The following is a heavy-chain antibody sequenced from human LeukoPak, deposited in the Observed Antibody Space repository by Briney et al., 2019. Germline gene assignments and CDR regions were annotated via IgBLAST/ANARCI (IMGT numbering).Heavy chain of an antibody. CDR3: ARRRHYYDSSGYRSAFDY. CDR1: GYTFTGYY. J-gene: IGHJ4*02. Sequence: ASVKVSCKASGYTFTGYYMHWVRQAPGQGLEWMGWINPNSGGTNYAQKFQGRVTMTRDTSISTAYMELSRLRSDDTAVYHCARRRHYYDSSGYRSAFDYWGQGTLVTVSS. V-gene: IGHV1-2*02. D-gene: IGHD3-22*01. CDR2: INPNSGGT.